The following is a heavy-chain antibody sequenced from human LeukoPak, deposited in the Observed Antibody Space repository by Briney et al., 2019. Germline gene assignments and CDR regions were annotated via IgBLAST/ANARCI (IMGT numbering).Heavy chain of an antibody. CDR2: IYPGDSDT. V-gene: IGHV5-51*01. Sequence: GESLKISCKGSGYSFASYWIGWVRQIPGKGLEWMGIIYPGDSDTSCSPSFQGQVTISADKSISTAYLHWSSLRASDTAMYYCARRCYDFLSGYCLDYWGQGTLVTVSS. J-gene: IGHJ4*02. D-gene: IGHD3-3*01. CDR1: GYSFASYW. CDR3: ARRCYDFLSGYCLDY.